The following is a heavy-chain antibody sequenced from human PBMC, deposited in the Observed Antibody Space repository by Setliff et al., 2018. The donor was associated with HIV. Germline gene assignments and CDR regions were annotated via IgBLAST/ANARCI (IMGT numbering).Heavy chain of an antibody. CDR3: TKDYGGY. D-gene: IGHD4-17*01. CDR1: GFTFSASA. CDR2: IRSKASAYAT. V-gene: IGHV3-73*01. J-gene: IGHJ4*02. Sequence: PGGSLRLSCAASGFTFSASAIHWVRQASGKGPEWVGHIRSKASAYATASTASVKGRFTVSRDDSSDTAYLQMNSLKTEDTAVYYCTKDYGGYWGQGTLVTVSS.